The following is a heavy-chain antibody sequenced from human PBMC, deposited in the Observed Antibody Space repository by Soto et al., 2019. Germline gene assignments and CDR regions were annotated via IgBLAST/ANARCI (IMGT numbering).Heavy chain of an antibody. D-gene: IGHD6-13*01. CDR2: ISWNSGSI. V-gene: IGHV3-9*01. Sequence: PGGSLRLSCAASGLTFDDYAMHWVRQAPGKGLEWVSGISWNSGSIGYADSVKGRFTVSRDNAKNSLYLQMNSLRAEDTALYYCAKDIAAAGTDYYYGMDVWGQGTTVTVSS. CDR1: GLTFDDYA. J-gene: IGHJ6*02. CDR3: AKDIAAAGTDYYYGMDV.